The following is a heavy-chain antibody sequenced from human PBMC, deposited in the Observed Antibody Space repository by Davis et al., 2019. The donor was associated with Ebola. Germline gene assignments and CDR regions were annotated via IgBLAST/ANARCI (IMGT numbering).Heavy chain of an antibody. CDR2: INAGNGNT. V-gene: IGHV1-3*01. CDR3: AREQVHYYGMDV. CDR1: GYTFTSYA. D-gene: IGHD3-10*01. J-gene: IGHJ6*02. Sequence: ASVKVSCKASGYTFTSYAMHWVRQAPGQRLEWMRWINAGNGNTKYSQKFQGRVTITRDTSASTAYMELSSLRSEDTAVYYCAREQVHYYGMDVWGQGTTVTVSS.